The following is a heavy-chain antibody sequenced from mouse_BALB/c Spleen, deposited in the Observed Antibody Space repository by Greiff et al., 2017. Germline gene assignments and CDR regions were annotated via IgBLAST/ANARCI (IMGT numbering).Heavy chain of an antibody. V-gene: IGHV1S56*01. CDR1: GYTFTSYD. J-gene: IGHJ1*01. CDR2: IIPGDGST. Sequence: QVQLQQSGAELVKPGASVKLSCKASGYTFTSYDINWVRQRPEQGLEWIGWIIPGDGSTKYNEKFKGKATLTTDKSSSTAYMQLSRLTSEDSAVYFCARSPPSTTPVAGRYFDVWGAGTTVTVSS. CDR3: ARSPPSTTPVAGRYFDV. D-gene: IGHD1-1*01.